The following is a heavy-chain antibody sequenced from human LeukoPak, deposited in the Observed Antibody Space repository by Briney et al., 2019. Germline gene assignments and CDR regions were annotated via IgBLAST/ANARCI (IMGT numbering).Heavy chain of an antibody. CDR3: ARHGGYCSSTSCYQSNYYYYYMDV. D-gene: IGHD2-2*01. CDR1: GYSISSGYY. J-gene: IGHJ6*03. V-gene: IGHV4-38-2*01. Sequence: SETLSLTCAVSGYSISSGYYWGWIRQPPGRGLEWIGSIYHSGGTYYNPSLKSRVTISVDTSKNQFSLRLTSVTAADTAVYYCARHGGYCSSTSCYQSNYYYYYMDVWGKGTTVTVSS. CDR2: IYHSGGT.